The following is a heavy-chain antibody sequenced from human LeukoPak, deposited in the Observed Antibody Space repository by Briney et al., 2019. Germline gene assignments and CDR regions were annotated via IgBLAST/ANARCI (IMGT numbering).Heavy chain of an antibody. CDR1: GYTFTGYY. V-gene: IGHV1-2*06. CDR2: INPNSGGT. CDR3: AGGSGSLVTWYFDY. Sequence: ASVKVSCKASGYTFTGYYMHWVRQAPGQGLEWMGRINPNSGGTNYAQKFQGRVTMTRDTSISTAYMELSRLRSDDTAVYYCAGGSGSLVTWYFDYWGQGTLVTVSS. D-gene: IGHD1-26*01. J-gene: IGHJ4*02.